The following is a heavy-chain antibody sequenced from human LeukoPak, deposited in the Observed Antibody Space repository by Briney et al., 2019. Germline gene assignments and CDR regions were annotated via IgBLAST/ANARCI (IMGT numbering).Heavy chain of an antibody. CDR1: RGAVSRHY. V-gene: IGHV4-4*07. CDR3: ANSISMDFQY. Sequence: PSETLSLTCTVSRGAVSRHYWNWIRQPAGKGLEWIGRIYNGGSTNYNPSLESRVTISLDRSKNQFSLKLTSVTAADTAVYYCANSISMDFQYWGQGTLVTVSS. J-gene: IGHJ4*02. D-gene: IGHD2/OR15-2a*01. CDR2: IYNGGST.